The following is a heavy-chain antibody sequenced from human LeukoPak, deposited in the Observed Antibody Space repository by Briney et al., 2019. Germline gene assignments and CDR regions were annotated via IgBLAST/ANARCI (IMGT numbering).Heavy chain of an antibody. CDR2: ISYDGSNS. V-gene: IGHV3-30*18. CDR3: AKVGVGMVATSQFDL. J-gene: IGHJ5*02. Sequence: GGSLRLSCAASGFTFSSYGIHWVRKAPGKGLEWVAVISYDGSNSYYADSVKGRFTISRDNSKNTLYLQMNSLRAEDTAVYYCAKVGVGMVATSQFDLWGQGTLVTVSS. CDR1: GFTFSSYG. D-gene: IGHD2-21*02.